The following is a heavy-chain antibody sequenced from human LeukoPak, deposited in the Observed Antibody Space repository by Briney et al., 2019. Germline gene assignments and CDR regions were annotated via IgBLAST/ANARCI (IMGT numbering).Heavy chain of an antibody. J-gene: IGHJ4*02. CDR2: IIPIFGTA. CDR3: ARYSSGYYSHFDY. Sequence: GSSVKVSCKASGGTFSSYAISWVRQAPGQGLEWMGGIIPIFGTANYAQKFQGRVTITTDESTSTAYMELNSLRFEDTAVYYCARYSSGYYSHFDYWGQGTLVTVSS. CDR1: GGTFSSYA. V-gene: IGHV1-69*05. D-gene: IGHD3-22*01.